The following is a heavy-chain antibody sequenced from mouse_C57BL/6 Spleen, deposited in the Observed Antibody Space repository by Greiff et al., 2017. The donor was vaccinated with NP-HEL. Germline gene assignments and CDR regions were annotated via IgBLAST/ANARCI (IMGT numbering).Heavy chain of an antibody. CDR1: GYSITSGYY. J-gene: IGHJ4*01. CDR2: ISYDGSN. D-gene: IGHD2-4*01. V-gene: IGHV3-6*01. Sequence: EVQLQQSGPGLVKPSQSLSLTCSVTGYSITSGYYWNWIRQFPGNKLEWMGYISYDGSNNYNPSLKNRISITRDTSKNQFFLKLNSVTTEDTATYYCARMDDYDGLMDYWGQGTSVTVSS. CDR3: ARMDDYDGLMDY.